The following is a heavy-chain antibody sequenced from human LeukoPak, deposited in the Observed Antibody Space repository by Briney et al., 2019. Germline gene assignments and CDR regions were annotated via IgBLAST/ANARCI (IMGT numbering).Heavy chain of an antibody. D-gene: IGHD6-13*01. V-gene: IGHV4-59*01. CDR3: ARVIAAAARIFDY. CDR1: GGSISNKY. CDR2: IYYSGST. J-gene: IGHJ4*02. Sequence: SETLSLTCTVSGGSISNKYWSWIRQPPGKGLEWIGYIYYSGSTNYNPSLKSRVTILVDTSKNQFSLKLSSVTAADTAVYYCARVIAAAARIFDYWGQGTLVTVSS.